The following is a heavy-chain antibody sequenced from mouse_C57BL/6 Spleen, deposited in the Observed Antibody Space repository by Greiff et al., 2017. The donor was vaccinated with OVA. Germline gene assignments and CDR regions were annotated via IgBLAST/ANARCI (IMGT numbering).Heavy chain of an antibody. V-gene: IGHV1-61*01. Sequence: QVQLQQSGAELVRPGSSVKLSCKASGYTFTSYWMDWVKQRPGQGLEWIGNIYPSDSETHYNQKFKDKATLTVDKSSSTAYMQLSSLTSEDSAVYYCARKGGYYGSPYWYFDVWGTGTTVTVSS. CDR3: ARKGGYYGSPYWYFDV. CDR1: GYTFTSYW. D-gene: IGHD1-1*01. J-gene: IGHJ1*03. CDR2: IYPSDSET.